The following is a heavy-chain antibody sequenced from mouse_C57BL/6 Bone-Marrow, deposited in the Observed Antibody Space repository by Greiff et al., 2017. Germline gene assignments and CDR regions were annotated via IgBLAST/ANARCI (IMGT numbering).Heavy chain of an antibody. J-gene: IGHJ3*01. CDR1: GFSFNTYA. D-gene: IGHD1-1*01. Sequence: EVKLQESGGGLVQPKGSLKLSCAASGFSFNTYAMNWVRQAPGKGLEWVARIRSKSNNYATYYADSVKARFTISRDDSESLLYLQMNTLKTEDTAMYYCVRQEPLLLGFAYWGQGTLVTVSA. V-gene: IGHV10-1*01. CDR2: IRSKSNNYAT. CDR3: VRQEPLLLGFAY.